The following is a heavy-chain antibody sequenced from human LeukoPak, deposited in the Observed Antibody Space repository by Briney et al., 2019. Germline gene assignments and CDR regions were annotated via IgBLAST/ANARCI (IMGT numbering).Heavy chain of an antibody. CDR1: GFTFSSYA. J-gene: IGHJ4*02. CDR3: ARDLGSSGWYYFDY. D-gene: IGHD6-19*01. CDR2: ISYDGSNK. V-gene: IGHV3-30-3*01. Sequence: GSLRLSCAASGFTFSSYAMHWVRQAPGKGLEWVAVISYDGSNKYYADSVEGRFTISRDNSKNTLYLQMNSLRPEDTAVYYCARDLGSSGWYYFDYWGQGTLVTVSS.